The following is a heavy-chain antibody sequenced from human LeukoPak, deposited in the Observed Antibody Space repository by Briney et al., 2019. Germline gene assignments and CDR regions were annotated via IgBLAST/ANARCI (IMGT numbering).Heavy chain of an antibody. V-gene: IGHV1-2*02. CDR2: INPNRGGT. D-gene: IGHD3-10*01. CDR1: GYIFTGDY. J-gene: IGHJ3*01. Sequence: ASVKVSCKASGYIFTGDYIHWMRQAPGKGLGWMGWINPNRGGTNYTQEVQGRVTMTRDTSISTAYMELSRLRSEDTAMYYCAKDVVRGVGPFDLWGQGTKVTVSS. CDR3: AKDVVRGVGPFDL.